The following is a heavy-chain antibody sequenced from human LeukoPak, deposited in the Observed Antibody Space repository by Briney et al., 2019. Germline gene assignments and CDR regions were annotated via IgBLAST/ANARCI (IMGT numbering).Heavy chain of an antibody. D-gene: IGHD2-15*01. Sequence: ASVKVSCKASGYTXTSYYMHWVRQAPGQGLEWMGIINPSRDSTSYAQKFQGRVTMTRDTSTSTVYMELSSLSSEDTAVYYCARASYCSDGSCYSDYWGQGTLVTVSS. V-gene: IGHV1-46*01. CDR3: ARASYCSDGSCYSDY. J-gene: IGHJ4*02. CDR1: GYTXTSYY. CDR2: INPSRDST.